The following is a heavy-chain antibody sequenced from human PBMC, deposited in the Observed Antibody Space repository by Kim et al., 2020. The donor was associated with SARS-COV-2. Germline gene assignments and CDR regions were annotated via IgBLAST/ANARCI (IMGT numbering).Heavy chain of an antibody. Sequence: IKYADSVKGRFTLSRDNAKNSLYLQMNSLRAEDKAVYYCARESDVAGNDYWGQGTLVTVSS. CDR2: I. V-gene: IGHV3-48*03. J-gene: IGHJ4*02. D-gene: IGHD6-19*01. CDR3: ARESDVAGNDY.